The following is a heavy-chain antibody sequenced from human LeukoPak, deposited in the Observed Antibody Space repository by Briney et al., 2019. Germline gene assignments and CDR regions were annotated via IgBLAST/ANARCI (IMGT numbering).Heavy chain of an antibody. V-gene: IGHV3-21*01. Sequence: GGSLRLSCAASGFTFSSYSMNWVRQAPGKGLEWVSSISGSSSDIYYADSVKGRFTISRDNAKNSLYLQMKSLRAEDTAVYYCARRGYHDYSGFDYWGQGTLVTVSS. CDR1: GFTFSSYS. CDR2: ISGSSSDI. J-gene: IGHJ4*02. D-gene: IGHD1-26*01. CDR3: ARRGYHDYSGFDY.